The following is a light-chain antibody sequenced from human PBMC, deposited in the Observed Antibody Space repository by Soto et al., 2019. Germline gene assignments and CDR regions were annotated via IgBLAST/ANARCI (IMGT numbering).Light chain of an antibody. CDR1: QSVRSSY. J-gene: IGKJ3*01. CDR3: LQYGSALFT. Sequence: EIVLTQSPGTLSLSPGERDTLSCRDSQSVRSSYLAWYQQKPGQAPRLLIYGASSRATGIPDRFSGSGSGTDFTLTISRLEPEDFAVYYCLQYGSALFTFGPGTKVDIK. V-gene: IGKV3-20*01. CDR2: GAS.